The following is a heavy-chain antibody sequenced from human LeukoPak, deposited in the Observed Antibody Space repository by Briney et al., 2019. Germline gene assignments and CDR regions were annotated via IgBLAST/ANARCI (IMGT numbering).Heavy chain of an antibody. J-gene: IGHJ6*02. V-gene: IGHV1-2*02. CDR2: INPNSGGT. Sequence: GASVNVSCTASGYTIIGYYMHWVRQAPGQGLEWMGWINPNSGGTDYEQKFQGRVTMTRDTSISTAYMELSRLRSDDTAVYYCVRDRYYGSGSFYQMDVWGQGTTVTVSS. D-gene: IGHD3-10*01. CDR1: GYTIIGYY. CDR3: VRDRYYGSGSFYQMDV.